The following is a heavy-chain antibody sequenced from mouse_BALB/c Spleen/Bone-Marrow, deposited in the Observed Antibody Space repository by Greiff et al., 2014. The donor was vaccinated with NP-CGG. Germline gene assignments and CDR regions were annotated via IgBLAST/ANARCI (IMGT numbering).Heavy chain of an antibody. CDR3: ARDMGGLLFDP. J-gene: IGHJ2*01. CDR2: IRNKAYGYTT. CDR1: GFTFTDYY. V-gene: IGHV7-3*02. Sequence: EVKLVESGGGLVQPGGSLRLSCATSGFTFTDYYMNWVRQPPGKALEWLAIIRNKAYGYTTEYSASVKGRFTISRDNSQNILYLQMNTLRAEDSATYYCARDMGGLLFDPCGQRTTRSGSS. D-gene: IGHD1-1*01.